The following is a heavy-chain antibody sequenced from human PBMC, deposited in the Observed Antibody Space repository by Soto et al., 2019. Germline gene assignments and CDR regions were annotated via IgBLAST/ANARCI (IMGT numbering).Heavy chain of an antibody. CDR3: ARMRGLGEISPYLDC. CDR1: GGSISDYQ. J-gene: IGHJ4*02. CDR2: IYYSGRT. V-gene: IGHV4-59*01. D-gene: IGHD3-16*01. Sequence: SETLSLTCSISGGSISDYQWNWIRQPPGKGLEWIGYIYYSGRTNYNPSLKSRLTISLDTSTRQFSLRLRSVTAADTAVYYCARMRGLGEISPYLDCWGQGALVTVSS.